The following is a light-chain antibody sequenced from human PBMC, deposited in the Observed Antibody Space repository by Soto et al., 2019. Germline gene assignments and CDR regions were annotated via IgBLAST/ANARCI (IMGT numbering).Light chain of an antibody. J-gene: IGKJ1*01. CDR2: GAS. Sequence: EIVMTQSPATLSVSPGERVTLSCRARQSVGSNLAWYQQKPGQAPRLLIYGASTRATGIPARFSGSGSETEFTLTICSLQAEDSAVYFCQQYNNWPTWTFGQGTKVDIK. CDR1: QSVGSN. CDR3: QQYNNWPTWT. V-gene: IGKV3-15*01.